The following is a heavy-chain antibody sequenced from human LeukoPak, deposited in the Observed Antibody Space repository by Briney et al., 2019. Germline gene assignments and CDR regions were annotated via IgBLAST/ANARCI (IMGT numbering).Heavy chain of an antibody. J-gene: IGHJ3*02. Sequence: PSETLSLTCTVSGGSISGYYWSWIRQPPEKGLEWIGYIYYSGSTNYNPSLKSRVTMSVDTSKNQFSLKLSSVTAADTAVYYCATSYYDILTGYYGTDAFDIWGQGTMVTVSS. D-gene: IGHD3-9*01. CDR3: ATSYYDILTGYYGTDAFDI. CDR1: GGSISGYY. V-gene: IGHV4-59*12. CDR2: IYYSGST.